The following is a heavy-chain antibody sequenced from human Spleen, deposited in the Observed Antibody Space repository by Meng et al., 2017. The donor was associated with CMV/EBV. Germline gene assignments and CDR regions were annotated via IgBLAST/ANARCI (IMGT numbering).Heavy chain of an antibody. CDR1: GGSFSGYY. V-gene: IGHV4-34*01. J-gene: IGHJ5*02. Sequence: GSLRLSCAVYGGSFSGYYWSWIRQPPGKGLEWIGEINHSGSTNYNPSLKSRVTISVDTSKNQFSLKLNSVTAADTAVYYCARVWITIFGVVIGPFDPWGQGTLVTVSS. CDR3: ARVWITIFGVVIGPFDP. CDR2: INHSGST. D-gene: IGHD3-3*01.